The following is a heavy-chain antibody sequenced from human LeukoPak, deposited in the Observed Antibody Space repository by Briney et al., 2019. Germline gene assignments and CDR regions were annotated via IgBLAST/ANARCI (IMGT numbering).Heavy chain of an antibody. CDR1: GFTFSGSA. Sequence: PGGSLRLSCAASGFTFSGSAMHWVRQASGKGLEWVGRIRSKADSYATAYAASVKGRFTISRDDSKNTAYLQMNSLKTVDTAVYYCTRHAPSGSGWGQGTLVTVSS. D-gene: IGHD3-10*01. V-gene: IGHV3-73*01. J-gene: IGHJ4*02. CDR2: IRSKADSYAT. CDR3: TRHAPSGSG.